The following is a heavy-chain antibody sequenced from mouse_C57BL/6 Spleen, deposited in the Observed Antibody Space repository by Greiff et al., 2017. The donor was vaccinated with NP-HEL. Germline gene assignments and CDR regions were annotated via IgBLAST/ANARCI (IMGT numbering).Heavy chain of an antibody. D-gene: IGHD1-1*01. CDR1: GYTFTSYW. Sequence: VQLQQPGAELVKPGASVKLSCKASGYTFTSYWMHWVKQRPGQGLEWIGMIHPNSGSTTYNENFKSKATLTVDKSSSTAYLQLSSLTSEDSAVYYCAKDFNYCGSSYGYFEVWGTGTTVTVSS. CDR2: IHPNSGST. V-gene: IGHV1-64*01. CDR3: AKDFNYCGSSYGYFEV. J-gene: IGHJ1*03.